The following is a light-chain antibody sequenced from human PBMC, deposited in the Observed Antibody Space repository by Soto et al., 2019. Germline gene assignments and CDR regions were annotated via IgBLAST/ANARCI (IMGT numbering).Light chain of an antibody. CDR1: QSLLHSNGYNY. J-gene: IGKJ3*01. Sequence: DIVMTQSPLSLPVTPGEPASLSCRSSQSLLHSNGYNYFDWYLQKPGQSPQLLIYLGSNRASGVPDRFSGSGSGTEFTLKISRVEAEDVGLYYCMQALQTPFTFGPGTKVDI. CDR3: MQALQTPFT. V-gene: IGKV2-28*01. CDR2: LGS.